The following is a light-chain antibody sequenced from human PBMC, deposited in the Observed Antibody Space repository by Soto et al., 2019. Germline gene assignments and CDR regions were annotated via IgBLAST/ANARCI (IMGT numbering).Light chain of an antibody. Sequence: QSALTQPASVSGSPGQSITISCTGTTSDVGGSDYVSWYQQHPDKAPKLIIYGVSDRPSGVSNRFSGSKSGNTASLTISGLQAEDEADYYCQSYDPTLNVVFGGGTKLTVL. CDR1: TSDVGGSDY. CDR3: QSYDPTLNVV. V-gene: IGLV2-14*01. J-gene: IGLJ2*01. CDR2: GVS.